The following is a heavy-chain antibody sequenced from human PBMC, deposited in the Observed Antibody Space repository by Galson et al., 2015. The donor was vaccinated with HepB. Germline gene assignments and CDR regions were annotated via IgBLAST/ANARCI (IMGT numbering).Heavy chain of an antibody. CDR3: AGDTSSWERNDY. CDR1: GASISSYY. V-gene: IGHV4-59*01. D-gene: IGHD6-13*01. J-gene: IGHJ4*02. CDR2: IHYSGST. Sequence: LSLTCIVSGASISSYYWTWIRQSPGKGLEWIGYIHYSGSTNYNPSLKSRVTISIDASKSQFSLKLNSVAAADTAVYHCAGDTSSWERNDYWGQGTLVTVSS.